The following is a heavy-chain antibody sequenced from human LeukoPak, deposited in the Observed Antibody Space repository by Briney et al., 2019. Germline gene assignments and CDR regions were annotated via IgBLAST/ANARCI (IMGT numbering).Heavy chain of an antibody. J-gene: IGHJ3*01. CDR3: ARVSSGYYYSEV. D-gene: IGHD3-22*01. CDR2: IIPLLGIA. V-gene: IGHV1-69*04. Sequence: SVKVSCKASGGTFSSYAISWVRQAPGQGLEWMGRIIPLLGIANYAQKFQGRVTITADKSTSTAYMELSSLRSEDTAVYYCARVSSGYYYSEVWGQGTMVTVSS. CDR1: GGTFSSYA.